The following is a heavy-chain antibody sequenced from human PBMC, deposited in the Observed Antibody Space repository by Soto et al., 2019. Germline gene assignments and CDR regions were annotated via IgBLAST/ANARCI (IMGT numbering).Heavy chain of an antibody. CDR2: INAGNGNT. Sequence: ASVKVSCKASGYTFPNYAMHWVRQAPGQRLEWMGWINAGNGNTKYSQKFQGRVTITRDTSASTAYMELSSLRSEDTAVYYCARGIVGATDFDYWGQGTLVTVSS. V-gene: IGHV1-3*01. D-gene: IGHD1-26*01. CDR3: ARGIVGATDFDY. J-gene: IGHJ4*02. CDR1: GYTFPNYA.